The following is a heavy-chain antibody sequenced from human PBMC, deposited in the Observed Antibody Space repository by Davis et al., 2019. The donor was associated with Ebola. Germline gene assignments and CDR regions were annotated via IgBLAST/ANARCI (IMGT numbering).Heavy chain of an antibody. CDR2: INPNSGGT. J-gene: IGHJ6*02. V-gene: IGHV1-2*04. D-gene: IGHD6-6*01. Sequence: ASVKVSCKASGYTFTGYYMHWVRQAPGQGLEWMGWINPNSGGTNYAQKFQSWVTMISNTSISTAYMELRRLRSDDTAVYYCARESIAARRTYYGMDVWGQGTTVTVSS. CDR1: GYTFTGYY. CDR3: ARESIAARRTYYGMDV.